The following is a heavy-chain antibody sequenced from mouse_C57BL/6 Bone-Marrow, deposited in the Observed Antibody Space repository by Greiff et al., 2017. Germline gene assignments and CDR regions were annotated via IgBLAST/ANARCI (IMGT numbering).Heavy chain of an antibody. CDR2: SDPENGDT. CDR1: GFNIKDYY. J-gene: IGHJ1*03. V-gene: IGHV14-4*01. D-gene: IGHD2-3*01. CDR3: TTRYMRVTTDFDV. Sequence: VQLQQSGAELVRPGASVKLSCTASGFNIKDYYMHWVKQRPEQGLEWIGWSDPENGDTEYASKFQGKATITADTSSTTAYLQLSSLTSEDTAVYYCTTRYMRVTTDFDVWGTGTTVTVSS.